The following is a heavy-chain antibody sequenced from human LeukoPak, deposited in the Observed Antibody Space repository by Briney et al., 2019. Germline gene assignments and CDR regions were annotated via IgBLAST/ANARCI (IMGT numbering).Heavy chain of an antibody. J-gene: IGHJ3*02. D-gene: IGHD5-18*01. V-gene: IGHV3-7*01. Sequence: GGSLRLFCAASGFAFSDSWMTWIRQAPGKGLEWVAFIKGDGSAKKYVDSVKNRFTISRDNAKNSLFLKMNSLRAGDTAVYYCARDRGWIQHDIWGQGAMVTVSS. CDR1: GFAFSDSW. CDR3: ARDRGWIQHDI. CDR2: IKGDGSAK.